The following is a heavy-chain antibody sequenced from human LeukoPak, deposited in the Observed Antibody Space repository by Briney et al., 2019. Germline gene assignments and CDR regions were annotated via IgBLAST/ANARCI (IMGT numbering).Heavy chain of an antibody. CDR3: ARCRPYAGIDL. D-gene: IGHD3-10*01. CDR1: GLTFSDQY. Sequence: GGSLRLSCAASGLTFSDQYMDRVRQAPGKGLEWIARTRNKANSYSTEYAASVKGRFTISREDSKNSLYLQMISLKTEDTAVYYCARCRPYAGIDLWGLGTLVTVSS. V-gene: IGHV3-72*01. J-gene: IGHJ4*02. CDR2: TRNKANSYST.